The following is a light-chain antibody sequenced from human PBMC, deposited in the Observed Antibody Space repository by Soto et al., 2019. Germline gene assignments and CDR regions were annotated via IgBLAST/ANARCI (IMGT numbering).Light chain of an antibody. CDR3: AAWDHSLSGVV. CDR1: SSNIGSNT. V-gene: IGLV1-44*01. J-gene: IGLJ2*01. Sequence: QSVLTQPPSASGTPGQRVTISCSGSSSNIGSNTVNWYQQLPGTAPKLLIYSNSQRPSGVPDRFSGSKSGTSASLAISGLQSEDEADYYCAAWDHSLSGVVFGGGTQLTVL. CDR2: SNS.